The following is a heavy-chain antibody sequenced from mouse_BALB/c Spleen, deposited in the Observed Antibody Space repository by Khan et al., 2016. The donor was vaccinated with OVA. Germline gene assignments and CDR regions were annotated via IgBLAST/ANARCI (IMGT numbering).Heavy chain of an antibody. D-gene: IGHD2-2*01. V-gene: IGHV1-4*01. CDR1: GYTFTSYT. Sequence: QVRLQQSGAELARPGASVKMSCKASGYTFTSYTMHWVKQRPGQGLEWIGYINPSSGYTKYNQKFKDKATLTADKSSSTAYMQLSSLTSEDSAVYYCTRHGYVAWFTYWGQGTLVTVSA. CDR3: TRHGYVAWFTY. CDR2: INPSSGYT. J-gene: IGHJ3*01.